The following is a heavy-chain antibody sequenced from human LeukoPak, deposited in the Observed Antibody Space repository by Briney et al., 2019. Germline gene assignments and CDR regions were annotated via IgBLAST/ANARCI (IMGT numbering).Heavy chain of an antibody. CDR3: AKPTKVRYSSGWQYAYFDY. J-gene: IGHJ4*02. V-gene: IGHV3-33*06. CDR1: GFTFSSYG. CDR2: IWYDGSNK. Sequence: GGSLRLSCAASGFTFSSYGMHWVRQAPGKGPEWVAVIWYDGSNKYYADSVKGRFTISRDNSKNTLYLQMNSLRAEDTAVYYCAKPTKVRYSSGWQYAYFDYWGQGTLVTVSS. D-gene: IGHD6-19*01.